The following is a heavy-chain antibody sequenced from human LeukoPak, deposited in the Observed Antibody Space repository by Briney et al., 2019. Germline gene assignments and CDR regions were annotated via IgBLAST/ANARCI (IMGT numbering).Heavy chain of an antibody. CDR1: GYTFTGYY. V-gene: IGHV1-2*02. J-gene: IGHJ3*02. CDR3: ARPGAVAGTPNAFDI. Sequence: GASVKVSCKASGYTFTGYYMHWVRQAPGQGLEWMGWINPNSGGTNYAQKFQGRVTMTRDTSISTAYMEMSGLRSDDTAVYYCARPGAVAGTPNAFDIWGQGTMVTVSS. D-gene: IGHD6-19*01. CDR2: INPNSGGT.